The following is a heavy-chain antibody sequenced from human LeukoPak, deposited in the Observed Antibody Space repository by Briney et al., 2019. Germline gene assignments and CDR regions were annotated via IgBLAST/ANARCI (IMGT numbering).Heavy chain of an antibody. Sequence: GGSLRPSCAASGFIFNSYAMAWVRQGPEKGLEWVSSITDSGIRTYYADSVKGRFTISRDNSKNALFLQMNSLRAEDTAVYYCAKGSRGSYDYWGQGTLVTVSS. D-gene: IGHD1-26*01. V-gene: IGHV3-23*01. J-gene: IGHJ4*02. CDR1: GFIFNSYA. CDR3: AKGSRGSYDY. CDR2: ITDSGIRT.